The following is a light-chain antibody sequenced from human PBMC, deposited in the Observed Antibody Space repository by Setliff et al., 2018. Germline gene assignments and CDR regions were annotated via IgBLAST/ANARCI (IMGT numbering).Light chain of an antibody. J-gene: IGLJ1*01. CDR1: SRDIGAYNS. Sequence: LAQPPSASGSPGQSLTIPCTGTSRDIGAYNSVSWYQQHPGKAPKLLIYEVTKRPSGVPDRFSGSKSGNTASLTVSGLQADDEADYFCCSYAASYNPYVFGSGTKVTVL. CDR2: EVT. V-gene: IGLV2-8*01. CDR3: CSYAASYNPYV.